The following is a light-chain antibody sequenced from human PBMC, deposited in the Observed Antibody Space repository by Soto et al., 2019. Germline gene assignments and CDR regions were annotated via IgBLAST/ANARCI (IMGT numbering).Light chain of an antibody. V-gene: IGKV3-15*01. CDR3: QQYNNWPLT. CDR1: QSVSSN. Sequence: EIVMTQSPATLSVSPGERATLSCRASQSVSSNLAWYQQKPGQAPRLLIYGASTRATGIPARFSGSGSGTDFTLTISSLQSEDFAVYYCQQYNNWPLTFGGGT. J-gene: IGKJ4*01. CDR2: GAS.